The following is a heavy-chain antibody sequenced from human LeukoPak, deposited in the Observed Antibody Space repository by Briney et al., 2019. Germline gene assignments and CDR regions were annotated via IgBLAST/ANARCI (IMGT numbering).Heavy chain of an antibody. Sequence: PGGSLRLSCAASGFTFDDYGMSWVRQAPGKGLEWVSGTNWNGGSTGYADSVKGRFTISRDNAKNSLYLQMNSLRAEDTAVYYCVRDRYYDSSTTDDDAFDIWGQGTMVTVSS. J-gene: IGHJ3*02. D-gene: IGHD3-22*01. CDR1: GFTFDDYG. CDR2: TNWNGGST. V-gene: IGHV3-20*04. CDR3: VRDRYYDSSTTDDDAFDI.